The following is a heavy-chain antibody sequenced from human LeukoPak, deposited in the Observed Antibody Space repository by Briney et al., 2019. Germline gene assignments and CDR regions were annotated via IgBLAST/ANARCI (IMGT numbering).Heavy chain of an antibody. V-gene: IGHV3-7*01. CDR1: GFTFSSYW. D-gene: IGHD3-22*01. Sequence: GGSLRLSCVASGFTFSSYWMSWVRQAPGKGLEWVANIKQDGSEKYCVDSVKGRFTISRDNAKNSLYLQMNSLRAEDTAVYYCATYDSSGYNFDYWGQGTLVTVSS. CDR2: IKQDGSEK. CDR3: ATYDSSGYNFDY. J-gene: IGHJ4*02.